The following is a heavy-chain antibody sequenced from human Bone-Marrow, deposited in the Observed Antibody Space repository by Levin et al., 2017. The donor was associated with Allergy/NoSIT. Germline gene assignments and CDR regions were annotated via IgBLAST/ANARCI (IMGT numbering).Heavy chain of an antibody. J-gene: IGHJ4*02. Sequence: PSETLSLTCTVSGVSVSSGSYYWSWIRQPPGKGLEWIGYIYYSGSTNYNPSLKSRVTISVDTSKNQFSLRLSSVTAADTAVYYCARWSYYHSSGVRYFDYWGQGTLVTVSS. CDR3: ARWSYYHSSGVRYFDY. CDR2: IYYSGST. V-gene: IGHV4-61*01. CDR1: GVSVSSGSYY. D-gene: IGHD3-22*01.